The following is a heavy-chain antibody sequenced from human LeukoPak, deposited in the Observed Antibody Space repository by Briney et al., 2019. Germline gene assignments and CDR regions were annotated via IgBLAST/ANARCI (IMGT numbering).Heavy chain of an antibody. V-gene: IGHV3-30*02. D-gene: IGHD3-10*01. CDR2: IRYDGSNK. CDR3: AKDYVLLWFGESAPHSYFDY. CDR1: GFTFSSYG. J-gene: IGHJ4*02. Sequence: GGSLRLSCAASGFTFSSYGMHWVRQTPGKGLEWVAFIRYDGSNKYYADSVKGRFTISRDNSKNTLYLQMNSLRAEDTAVYYCAKDYVLLWFGESAPHSYFDYWGQGTLVTVSS.